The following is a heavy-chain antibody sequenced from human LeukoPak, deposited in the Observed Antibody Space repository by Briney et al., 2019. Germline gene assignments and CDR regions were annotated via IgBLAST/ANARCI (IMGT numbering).Heavy chain of an antibody. V-gene: IGHV4-34*01. CDR2: INHSGST. Sequence: SETLSLTCAVYGGSFSDYYWSWIRQPPGKGLEWIGEINHSGSTNYNPSLKSRVTISIDTSKSQFSLKLNSVTAADTAVYYCSRGLADGYWGQGTLVTVSS. J-gene: IGHJ4*02. CDR1: GGSFSDYY. CDR3: SRGLADGY.